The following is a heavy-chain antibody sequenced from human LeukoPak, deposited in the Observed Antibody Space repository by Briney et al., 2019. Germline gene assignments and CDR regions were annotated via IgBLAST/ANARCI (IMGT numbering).Heavy chain of an antibody. V-gene: IGHV4-34*01. J-gene: IGHJ4*02. CDR1: GGSFSGYY. D-gene: IGHD5-24*01. CDR3: ARKRDGYNCFDS. CDR2: INHGGST. Sequence: PSETLSLTCAVYGGSFSGYYWSGVRQSPGEGVEWIGEINHGGSTNFNASLTSRVTLSVDTSRNQFSLKLDSVTAADTSVYYCARKRDGYNCFDSWGQGTLVTVSS.